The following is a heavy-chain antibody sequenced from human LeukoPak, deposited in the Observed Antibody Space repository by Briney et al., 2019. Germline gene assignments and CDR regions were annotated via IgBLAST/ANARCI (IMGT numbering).Heavy chain of an antibody. V-gene: IGHV1-18*01. Sequence: ASVKVSCKASGYTFTSYGISWVRQAPGQGLEWMGWISAYNGNTKYAQKLQGRVTMTTDTSTSTAYTELRSLRSDDTAVYYCARGPYDYYDSSGYYSRDYWGQGTLVTVSS. CDR3: ARGPYDYYDSSGYYSRDY. D-gene: IGHD3-22*01. J-gene: IGHJ4*02. CDR2: ISAYNGNT. CDR1: GYTFTSYG.